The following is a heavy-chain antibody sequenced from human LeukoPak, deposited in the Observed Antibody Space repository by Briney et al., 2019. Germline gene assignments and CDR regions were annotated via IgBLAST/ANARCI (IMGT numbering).Heavy chain of an antibody. CDR1: GFTISNYW. Sequence: GGSLRLSCAASGFTISNYWMHWVRQAPGKGLVWVSRINTDASSIKYADSVKGRFSISRDNAKNTLYLQMNSLRAEDTAPYYCARDGYCSGGTCYGMVVWGEGTTVIVSS. CDR3: ARDGYCSGGTCYGMVV. V-gene: IGHV3-74*01. J-gene: IGHJ6*04. D-gene: IGHD2-15*01. CDR2: INTDASSI.